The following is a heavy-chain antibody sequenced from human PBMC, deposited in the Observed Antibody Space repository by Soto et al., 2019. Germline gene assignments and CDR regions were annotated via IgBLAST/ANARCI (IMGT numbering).Heavy chain of an antibody. J-gene: IGHJ4*02. CDR3: AKEWLLSLDY. Sequence: QVQLVESGGGVVQPGRSLRLSCAASGFTFSSYAMYWVRQAPGKGLEWVAAISYDGSNKYYAVSVKGRFTISRDNSKNTLYLRMNSLRPEDTAVFYCAKEWLLSLDYWGQGTLVTVSS. CDR1: GFTFSSYA. D-gene: IGHD3-3*01. CDR2: ISYDGSNK. V-gene: IGHV3-30-3*01.